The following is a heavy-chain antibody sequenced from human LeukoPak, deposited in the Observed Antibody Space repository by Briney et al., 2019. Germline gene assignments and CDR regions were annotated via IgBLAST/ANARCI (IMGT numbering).Heavy chain of an antibody. D-gene: IGHD3-10*02. V-gene: IGHV3-33*01. CDR1: GFTFSSYA. CDR3: ARSWSVFGELLSYFDY. CDR2: IWYDGSNK. J-gene: IGHJ4*02. Sequence: GGSLRLSCAAYGFTFSSYAMHWDRQAPGKGLEWVAVIWYDGSNKYYADSVKGRFTISRDNSKNTLYLQMNSLRAEDTAVYYCARSWSVFGELLSYFDYWGQGTLVTVSS.